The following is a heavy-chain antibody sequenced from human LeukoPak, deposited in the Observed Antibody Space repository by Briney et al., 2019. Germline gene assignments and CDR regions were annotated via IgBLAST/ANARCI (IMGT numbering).Heavy chain of an antibody. J-gene: IGHJ4*02. V-gene: IGHV3-30-3*01. CDR2: ISYDGSNK. CDR1: GFTFSSYA. Sequence: GGSLRLSCAASGFTFSSYAMDWVRQAPGKGLEWVAVISYDGSNKYYADSVKGRFTISRDNSKNTLYLQMNSLRAEDTAVYYCARDRYYYDSSGYLFDYWGQGTLVTVSS. CDR3: ARDRYYYDSSGYLFDY. D-gene: IGHD3-22*01.